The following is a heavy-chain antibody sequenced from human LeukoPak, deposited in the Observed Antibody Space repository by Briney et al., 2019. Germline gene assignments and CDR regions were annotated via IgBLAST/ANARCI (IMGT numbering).Heavy chain of an antibody. V-gene: IGHV4-34*01. D-gene: IGHD3-22*01. CDR1: GGSFSGYY. Sequence: SETLSLTCAVYGGSFSGYYWSWIRQPPGKGLEWIGEINHSGSTNYNPSLKSRVTISVDTSKNQFSLKLSSVTAADTAVYYCARVKKTYYYDSSGYYYYYMDVRGKGTTVTVSS. J-gene: IGHJ6*03. CDR2: INHSGST. CDR3: ARVKKTYYYDSSGYYYYYMDV.